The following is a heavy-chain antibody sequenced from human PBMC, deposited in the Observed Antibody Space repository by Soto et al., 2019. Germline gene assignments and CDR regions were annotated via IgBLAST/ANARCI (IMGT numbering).Heavy chain of an antibody. CDR2: ISAYNGNR. J-gene: IGHJ4*02. D-gene: IGHD5-18*01. CDR3: ARDGRAMNDY. CDR1: GYTPTNYD. V-gene: IGHV1-18*03. Sequence: ASVKVSCKTSGYTPTNYDIGWVRQAPGQGLEWMGWISAYNGNRNSAQKLQGRLTMTTDTSTKTAYMELRSLRSEDMAVYYCARDGRAMNDYWGQGTLVTVSS.